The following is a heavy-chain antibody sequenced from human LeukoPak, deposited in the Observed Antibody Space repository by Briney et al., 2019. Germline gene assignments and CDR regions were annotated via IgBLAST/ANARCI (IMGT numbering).Heavy chain of an antibody. CDR1: GFTFTGHN. CDR3: ANSCGGDCYSGYYYGMDV. Sequence: AGGSLRLSCAASGFTFTGHNMNWVRQAPGKGLEWISFVSISSGTIYYADSVKGRFSISRDNAKSSLDLQMNSLRAEDTAVYYCANSCGGDCYSGYYYGMDVWGQGTTVTVSS. V-gene: IGHV3-48*04. J-gene: IGHJ6*02. CDR2: VSISSGTI. D-gene: IGHD2-21*02.